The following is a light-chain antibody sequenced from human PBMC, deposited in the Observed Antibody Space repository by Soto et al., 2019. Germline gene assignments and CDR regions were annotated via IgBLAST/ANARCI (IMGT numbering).Light chain of an antibody. CDR3: QQSYNSPQT. CDR2: AAS. V-gene: IGKV1-39*01. J-gene: IGKJ1*01. Sequence: TQSPGTLSLSPGEIATLSCRASQTISSSYFAWYQLKPGKPPRLLIYAASSLQSGVPSIFSGSGSGTDFTLTISSLQPEDFATYSCQQSYNSPQTVGQGTKVESK. CDR1: QTISSSY.